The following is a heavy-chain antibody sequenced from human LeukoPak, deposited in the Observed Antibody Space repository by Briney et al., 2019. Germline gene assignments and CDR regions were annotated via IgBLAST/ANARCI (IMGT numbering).Heavy chain of an antibody. CDR2: INAGNGNT. J-gene: IGHJ4*02. D-gene: IGHD2-2*01. CDR1: AYTFTSYA. V-gene: IGHV1-3*01. Sequence: ASVKVSCKASAYTFTSYAMHWVRQAPGQRLEWMGWINAGNGNTKYSQKFQGRVTITRDTSASTAYMELSSLRSEDTAVYYCARVDGIVPAAPFDYWGQGTLVTVSS. CDR3: ARVDGIVPAAPFDY.